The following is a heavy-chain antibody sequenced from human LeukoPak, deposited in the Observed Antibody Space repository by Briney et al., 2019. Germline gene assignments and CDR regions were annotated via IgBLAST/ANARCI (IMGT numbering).Heavy chain of an antibody. V-gene: IGHV4-59*11. CDR2: LYDSVRT. CDR1: GGSISSHY. CDR3: ATIKRGDIYGYFDF. Sequence: SETLSLTCTVSGGSISSHYWSWLRQPPGKGLEWIAYLYDSVRTKDTPSLKGRVTLSADTSKNQHSLRLSSVTAADTAVYYCATIKRGDIYGYFDFWGQGILVTVSS. J-gene: IGHJ4*02. D-gene: IGHD5-18*01.